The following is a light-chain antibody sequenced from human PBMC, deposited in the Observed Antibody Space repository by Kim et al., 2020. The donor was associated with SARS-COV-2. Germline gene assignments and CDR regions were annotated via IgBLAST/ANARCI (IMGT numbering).Light chain of an antibody. J-gene: IGLJ2*01. CDR1: SSDVGDHNY. Sequence: SITISCTGTSSDVGDHNYVSWYQQHPGKAPKLIIYAVNNRPSGVSNRFSGSKSGNTASLTISGLRAEDEADYYCSSYTRSSTLYVLFGGGTQLTVL. CDR3: SSYTRSSTLYVL. CDR2: AVN. V-gene: IGLV2-14*03.